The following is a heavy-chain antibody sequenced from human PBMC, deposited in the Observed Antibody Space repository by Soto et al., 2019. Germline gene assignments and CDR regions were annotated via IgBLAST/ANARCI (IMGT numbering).Heavy chain of an antibody. CDR1: GYSFTSYW. V-gene: IGHV5-51*01. J-gene: IGHJ4*02. CDR3: ARRHTSGSYYENLFGY. CDR2: IYPGDSDT. D-gene: IGHD1-26*01. Sequence: PGESLKISCKGCGYSFTSYWIGWVRQMPGKGLEWMGIIYPGDSDTRYSPSFQGQVTISADKSISTAYLQWSSLKASDTAMYYCARRHTSGSYYENLFGYWGQGTLVTVSS.